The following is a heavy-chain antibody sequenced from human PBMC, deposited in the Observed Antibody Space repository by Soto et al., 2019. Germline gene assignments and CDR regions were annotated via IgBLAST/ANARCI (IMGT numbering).Heavy chain of an antibody. Sequence: SETLSLTCTVSGGSISSYYWSWIRQPPGKGLEWIGDIYYSGSTNYNPSLKSRVTISVDTSKNQFSLKLSSVTAADTAVYYCARSSILWFGESGAFDYWGQGTLVTVSS. D-gene: IGHD3-10*01. CDR3: ARSSILWFGESGAFDY. V-gene: IGHV4-59*01. J-gene: IGHJ4*02. CDR2: IYYSGST. CDR1: GGSISSYY.